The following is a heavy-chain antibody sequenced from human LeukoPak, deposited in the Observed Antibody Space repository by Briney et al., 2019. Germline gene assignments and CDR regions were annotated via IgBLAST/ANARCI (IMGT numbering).Heavy chain of an antibody. CDR3: AANPYYYDSSGYLDY. J-gene: IGHJ4*02. D-gene: IGHD3-22*01. CDR2: IVVSSGNT. V-gene: IGHV1-58*02. CDR1: GFTFTSSA. Sequence: SVKVSCKASGFTFTSSAMQRVRHAQGQRLEWIGWIVVSSGNTNYAQKFQERVTITRDMSTSTGYMELSSLRSEDTVVYYCAANPYYYDSSGYLDYWGQGTLVTVSS.